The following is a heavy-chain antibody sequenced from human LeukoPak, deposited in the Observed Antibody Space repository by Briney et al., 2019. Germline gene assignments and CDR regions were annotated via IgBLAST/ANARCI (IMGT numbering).Heavy chain of an antibody. CDR2: ISGNGGGT. D-gene: IGHD2-2*01. Sequence: GGSLRLSCAASGFTFRSYAMSWVRQAPGKGLEWVSAISGNGGGTYYADSEKGRFTISRDNSKNTLYLQMNSLRAEDTAVYYCAKGDCSSTSCYAPADYWGQGTLATVSS. CDR3: AKGDCSSTSCYAPADY. J-gene: IGHJ4*02. V-gene: IGHV3-23*01. CDR1: GFTFRSYA.